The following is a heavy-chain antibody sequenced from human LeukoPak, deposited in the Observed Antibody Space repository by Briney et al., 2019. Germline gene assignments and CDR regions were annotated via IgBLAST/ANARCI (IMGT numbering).Heavy chain of an antibody. CDR1: GYTFTGYY. V-gene: IGHV1-2*02. CDR2: INPNSGGT. CDR3: ARLLEMATTDFDY. J-gene: IGHJ4*02. D-gene: IGHD5-24*01. Sequence: GASVKVSCKASGYTFTGYYMHWVRQAPGQGLEWMGWINPNSGGTNYAQKFQGRVTMTRDTSISTAYMELSRLRSDDTAVYYCARLLEMATTDFDYWGQGTLVTVSS.